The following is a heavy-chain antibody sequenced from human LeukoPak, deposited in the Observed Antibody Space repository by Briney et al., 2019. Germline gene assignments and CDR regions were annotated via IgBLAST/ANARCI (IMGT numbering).Heavy chain of an antibody. CDR3: AGGYDSRFDY. D-gene: IGHD5-12*01. J-gene: IGHJ4*02. V-gene: IGHV4-34*01. Sequence: PSETLSLTCAVYGGSFSGYYWSWIRQPPGKGLEWIGSIYHSGSTYYNPSLKSRVTISVDTSKNQFSLKLSSVTAADTAVYYCAGGYDSRFDYWGQGTLVTVSS. CDR1: GGSFSGYY. CDR2: IYHSGST.